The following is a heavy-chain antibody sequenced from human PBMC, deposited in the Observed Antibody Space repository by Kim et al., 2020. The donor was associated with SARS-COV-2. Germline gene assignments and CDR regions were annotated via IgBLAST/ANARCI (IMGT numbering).Heavy chain of an antibody. Sequence: ASVKVSCKASGYTFSSFDIHWVRQAPGQGLEWVGWVNPNSGNTGYAQKFQGRVTMTRNTSISTAYMKLSSLTSEDTAVYYCARETGYSSGWFYHYGLDVWAQGTTVTVSS. V-gene: IGHV1-8*01. J-gene: IGHJ6*02. CDR2: VNPNSGNT. D-gene: IGHD6-19*01. CDR1: GYTFSSFD. CDR3: ARETGYSSGWFYHYGLDV.